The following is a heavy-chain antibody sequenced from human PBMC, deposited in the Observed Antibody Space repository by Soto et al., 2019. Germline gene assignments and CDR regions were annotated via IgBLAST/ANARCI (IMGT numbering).Heavy chain of an antibody. CDR2: ISSSGSTI. D-gene: IGHD2-15*01. J-gene: IGHJ4*02. CDR3: XXAXXSGGSCYRYFDY. V-gene: IGHV3-11*01. CDR1: GFTFSDYY. Sequence: QVQLVESGGGLVKPGGSLRLSCAASGFTFSDYYMSWIRQAPGKGLEWVSYISSSGSTIYYADSVKGRFTISRDNAKNSLXLXMNSLRAEDXXVXXXXXAXXSGGSCYRYFDYWGQGTLVTVSS.